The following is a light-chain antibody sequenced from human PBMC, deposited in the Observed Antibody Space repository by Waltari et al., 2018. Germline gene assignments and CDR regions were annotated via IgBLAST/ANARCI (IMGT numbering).Light chain of an antibody. J-gene: IGLJ2*01. CDR3: QAWDA. V-gene: IGLV3-1*01. Sequence: VTQPPSVSVSPGQTASITCSGDKLGNHDVCWYQHKPGQSPVLVIYRDNKRPSGIPERFSGSNSGNTATLTITGTQAMDEADYYCQAWDAFGGGTKLTVL. CDR2: RDN. CDR1: KLGNHD.